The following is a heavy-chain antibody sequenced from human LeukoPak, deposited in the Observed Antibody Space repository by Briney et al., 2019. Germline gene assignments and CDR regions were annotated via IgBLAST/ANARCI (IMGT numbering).Heavy chain of an antibody. Sequence: GGSLRVSCAASGFTFRTYAMSWVRQAPGKGLEWVSGISDSGDGTYYAESVKGRFTISRDNSKNTVFLQMNSLRADDTANSYCAKDKAPGRWHTPSDFWGQGTLVNVSS. V-gene: IGHV3-23*01. CDR2: ISDSGDGT. D-gene: IGHD5-24*01. J-gene: IGHJ4*02. CDR3: AKDKAPGRWHTPSDF. CDR1: GFTFRTYA.